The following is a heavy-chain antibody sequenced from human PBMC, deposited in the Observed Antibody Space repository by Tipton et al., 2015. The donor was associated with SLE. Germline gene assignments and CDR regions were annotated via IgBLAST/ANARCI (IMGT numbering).Heavy chain of an antibody. D-gene: IGHD6-19*01. CDR1: GFTVSSNY. J-gene: IGHJ2*01. V-gene: IGHV3-66*01. CDR3: GRDSGAVAGHNWYYDL. Sequence: SLRLSCAASGFTVSSNYMSWVRQAPGKGLEWVSVIYSGGTTYYADSVKGRFTISRDNSKNTLYLQMNSLRAEDTAVYYCGRDSGAVAGHNWYYDLWGRGTLVTVSS. CDR2: IYSGGTT.